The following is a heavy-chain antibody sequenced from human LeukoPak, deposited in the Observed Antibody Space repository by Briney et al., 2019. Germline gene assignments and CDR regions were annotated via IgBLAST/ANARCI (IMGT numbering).Heavy chain of an antibody. V-gene: IGHV3-53*01. J-gene: IGHJ4*02. CDR2: IYSAGST. Sequence: PGGSLRLSCAASGFTVSSTYMSWVRQAPGKGLEWVSIIYSAGSTYYADSVKGRFTISRDNAKNSLYLQMNSLRAEDTAVYYCAREDCSGGSCHFDYWGQGTLVTVSS. CDR3: AREDCSGGSCHFDY. D-gene: IGHD2-15*01. CDR1: GFTVSSTY.